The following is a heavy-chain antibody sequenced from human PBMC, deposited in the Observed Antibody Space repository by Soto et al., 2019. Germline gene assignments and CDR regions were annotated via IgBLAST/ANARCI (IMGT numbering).Heavy chain of an antibody. CDR2: VYHNGGA. CDR3: GRVVEGATRHTDPDS. D-gene: IGHD2-21*01. V-gene: IGHV4-39*01. CDR1: VVSIHNSHSF. J-gene: IGHJ5*01. Sequence: QVHLQESGPGLVKPSETLSLTCTVSVVSIHNSHSFWAWIRHPPGNGPQFIASVYHNGGAHYTPSLQSRVTISVATANNQVSLRMRSLPAADTAFYYCGRVVEGATRHTDPDSWGQGILVTVSS.